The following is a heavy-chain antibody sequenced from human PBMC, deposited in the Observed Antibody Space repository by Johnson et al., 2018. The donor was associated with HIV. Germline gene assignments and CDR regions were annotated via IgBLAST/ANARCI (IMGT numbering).Heavy chain of an antibody. D-gene: IGHD6-13*01. CDR1: GFTFSNYG. V-gene: IGHV3-33*06. CDR2: TWFDGNNK. J-gene: IGHJ3*02. Sequence: VQLVESGGGVVQPGRSLRLSCAASGFTFSNYGMHWVRQAPGKGLEWVAGTWFDGNNKHYSDSVKGRFTISRDNSNNILYLQMNSLRVEDTAVYYCAKVAVATAAGGVALDIWGPGTMVTVS. CDR3: AKVAVATAAGGVALDI.